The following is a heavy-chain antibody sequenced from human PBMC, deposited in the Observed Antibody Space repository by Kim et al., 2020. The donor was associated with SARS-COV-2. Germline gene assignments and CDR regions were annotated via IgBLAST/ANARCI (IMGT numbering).Heavy chain of an antibody. D-gene: IGHD5-12*01. Sequence: GGSLRLSCAASGFTFSSYNINWVRQAPGKGLEWVSSISGSTTYIYYADSLKGRFTISRDNAKNSLYLQMNSLRAEDSAVYYCARDGSSGHGLDVWGQGTTVTV. CDR2: ISGSTTYI. V-gene: IGHV3-21*01. J-gene: IGHJ6*02. CDR3: ARDGSSGHGLDV. CDR1: GFTFSSYN.